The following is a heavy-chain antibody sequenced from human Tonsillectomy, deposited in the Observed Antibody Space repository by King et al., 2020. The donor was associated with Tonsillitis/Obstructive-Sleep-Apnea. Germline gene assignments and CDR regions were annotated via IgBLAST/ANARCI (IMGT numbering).Heavy chain of an antibody. CDR3: AKGGTTGTTDYFDY. CDR2: ISYDGSNK. D-gene: IGHD1-1*01. J-gene: IGHJ4*02. Sequence: VQLVESGGGVVQPGRSLRLSCAASGLTFSSYGIHWVRQSPGKGLEWVAVISYDGSNKYYADSVKGRFTISRDNSKNTLYLQMNSLRAEDTAVYYCAKGGTTGTTDYFDYWGQGTLVTVPS. V-gene: IGHV3-30*18. CDR1: GLTFSSYG.